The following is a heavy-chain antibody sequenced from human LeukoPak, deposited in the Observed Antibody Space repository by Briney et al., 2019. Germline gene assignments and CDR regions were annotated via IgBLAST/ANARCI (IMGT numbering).Heavy chain of an antibody. CDR3: ARGGRGSAAVVAPRSFDI. CDR1: GFTFSSYW. CDR2: IKQDGSER. V-gene: IGHV3-7*03. Sequence: GGSLRLSCAASGFTFSSYWMSWVRQAPGKGREWVANIKQDGSERNYVDSVKGRFIISRDISKNTLYLQMNSLRAEDSALYYCARGGRGSAAVVAPRSFDIWGQGTMVTVSS. D-gene: IGHD3-22*01. J-gene: IGHJ3*02.